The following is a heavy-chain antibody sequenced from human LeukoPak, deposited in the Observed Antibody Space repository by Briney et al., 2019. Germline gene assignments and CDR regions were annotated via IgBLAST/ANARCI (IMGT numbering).Heavy chain of an antibody. Sequence: ASVKVSCKAPGYTFTGYYMHWVRQAPGQGLEWMGRINPNSGGTNYAQKFQGRVTMTRDTSISTAYMELSRLRSDDTAVYYCARAKGGDGYNPFDYWGQGALVTVSS. CDR2: INPNSGGT. V-gene: IGHV1-2*06. D-gene: IGHD5-24*01. J-gene: IGHJ4*02. CDR3: ARAKGGDGYNPFDY. CDR1: GYTFTGYY.